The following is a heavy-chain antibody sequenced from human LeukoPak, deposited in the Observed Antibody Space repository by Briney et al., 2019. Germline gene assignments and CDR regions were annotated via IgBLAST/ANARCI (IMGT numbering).Heavy chain of an antibody. Sequence: ASVKVSCKASGYTFTGYYMHWVRQAPGQGLEWVGWINPNSGGTNYAQKFQGRVTMTRDTSISTAYMELSRLRSDDTAVYYCATWEGGYCSGGSCYSSGYWGQGTLVTVSS. V-gene: IGHV1-2*02. CDR2: INPNSGGT. CDR1: GYTFTGYY. CDR3: ATWEGGYCSGGSCYSSGY. J-gene: IGHJ4*02. D-gene: IGHD2-15*01.